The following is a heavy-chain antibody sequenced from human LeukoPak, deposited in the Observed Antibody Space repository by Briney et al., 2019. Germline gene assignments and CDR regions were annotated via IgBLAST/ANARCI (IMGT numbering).Heavy chain of an antibody. V-gene: IGHV3-53*01. D-gene: IGHD3-9*01. J-gene: IGHJ4*02. Sequence: PGGSLRLSCAASGFTVSSNYMSWVRQALGKGLEWVSVIYSGVSTYYADSVKGRFTIPRDNSKNTLYLQMNSLRAEDTAVYYCARVWYDILTGYVDYWGQGTLVTVSS. CDR2: IYSGVST. CDR1: GFTVSSNY. CDR3: ARVWYDILTGYVDY.